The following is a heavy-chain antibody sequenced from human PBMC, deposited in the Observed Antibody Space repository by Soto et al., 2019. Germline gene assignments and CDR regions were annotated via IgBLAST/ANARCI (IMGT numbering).Heavy chain of an antibody. CDR2: MNPNSGNT. V-gene: IGHV1-8*01. D-gene: IGHD2-15*01. CDR1: GYTFTSYD. Sequence: GASVKVSCKASGYTFTSYDINWVRQATGQGLEWMGWMNPNSGNTGYAQKFQGRVTMTRNTSISTAYMELSSLRSEDTAVYYCAREYCSGGSCYGSGWFDPWGQGTLVTVSS. CDR3: AREYCSGGSCYGSGWFDP. J-gene: IGHJ5*02.